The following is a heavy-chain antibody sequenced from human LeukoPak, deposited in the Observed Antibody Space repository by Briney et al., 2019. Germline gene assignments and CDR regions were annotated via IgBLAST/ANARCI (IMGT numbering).Heavy chain of an antibody. V-gene: IGHV3-53*01. Sequence: PGGSLRPSCEASGFTVSSNYMSWFRQGPGKGLKWVSTIYSGGSTYYADSVTGRFTISRDNSKNTLYLQMNTLRAEDTAVYYCTRSERAAAGPWFDPWGQGTLVTVSS. J-gene: IGHJ5*02. CDR2: IYSGGST. D-gene: IGHD6-13*01. CDR1: GFTVSSNY. CDR3: TRSERAAAGPWFDP.